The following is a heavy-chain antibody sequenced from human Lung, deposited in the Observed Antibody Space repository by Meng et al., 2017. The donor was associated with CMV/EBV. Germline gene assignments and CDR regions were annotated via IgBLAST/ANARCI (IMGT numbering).Heavy chain of an antibody. Sequence: GGSLRLXCNASGYAFTTYWVGWVRQKPGKGLEWMGIINPADSNTRYSPSFQGQVTISADKSTSTAYLQWSSLRASDTAMYYCVRGTLRFLEWFEGGWFDPWGQGNXVNGAS. J-gene: IGHJ5*02. CDR3: VRGTLRFLEWFEGGWFDP. V-gene: IGHV5-51*01. D-gene: IGHD3-3*01. CDR1: GYAFTTYW. CDR2: INPADSNT.